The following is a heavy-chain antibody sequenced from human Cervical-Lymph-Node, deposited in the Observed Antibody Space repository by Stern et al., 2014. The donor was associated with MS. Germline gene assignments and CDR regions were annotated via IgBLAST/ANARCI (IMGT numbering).Heavy chain of an antibody. Sequence: QVQLVQSGAEVKKPGASVKVSCKGSGYTFTGYNMDWVRQAPGQGLEWMGRINPSSGVTNYAQKFNDRVTMTRDTSITTAYLELSRLRSDDTAIYYCATRRGCSGGNCSSRCLDYWGQGTLVTVSS. CDR2: INPSSGVT. CDR3: ATRRGCSGGNCSSRCLDY. CDR1: GYTFTGYN. D-gene: IGHD2-15*01. J-gene: IGHJ4*02. V-gene: IGHV1-2*06.